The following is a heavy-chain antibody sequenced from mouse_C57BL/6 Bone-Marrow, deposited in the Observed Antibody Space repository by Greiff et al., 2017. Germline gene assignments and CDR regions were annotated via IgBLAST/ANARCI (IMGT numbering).Heavy chain of an antibody. Sequence: EVQLQQSGPELVKPGASVKISCKASGYTFTDYYMNWVKQSHGKSLEWIGDINPNNGGTSYNQKFKGKATLTVDKSSSTAYMELRSLTSEDSAVYYCATTVVARDYWGQGTTLTVSS. CDR2: INPNNGGT. D-gene: IGHD1-1*01. J-gene: IGHJ2*01. CDR3: ATTVVARDY. CDR1: GYTFTDYY. V-gene: IGHV1-26*01.